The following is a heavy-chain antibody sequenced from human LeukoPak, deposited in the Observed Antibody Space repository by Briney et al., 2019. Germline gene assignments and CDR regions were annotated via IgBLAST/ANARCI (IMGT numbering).Heavy chain of an antibody. J-gene: IGHJ4*02. D-gene: IGHD6-13*01. CDR3: AREEVAAAGTGTIDY. V-gene: IGHV4-31*03. CDR2: IYYSGST. Sequence: PSETLSLTCTVSGGSISSGGYYWSWIRQHPGKGLEWIGYIYYSGSTYYNPSLKSRVTISVDTSKNQFSLKLSSVTAADTAVYYCAREEVAAAGTGTIDYWGQGTLVTVSS. CDR1: GGSISSGGYY.